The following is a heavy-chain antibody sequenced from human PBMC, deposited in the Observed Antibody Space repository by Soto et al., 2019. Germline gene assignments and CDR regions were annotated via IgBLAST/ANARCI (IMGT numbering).Heavy chain of an antibody. V-gene: IGHV3-30-3*01. Sequence: PGGSLRLSCAASGFTFSSYAMHWVRQAPGKGLEWVAVISYDGSNKYYADSVKGRFTISRDNSKNTLYLQMNSLRAEDTAVYYCAREVQLVWLDPWGQGTLVTVYS. CDR2: ISYDGSNK. D-gene: IGHD6-13*01. CDR3: AREVQLVWLDP. J-gene: IGHJ5*02. CDR1: GFTFSSYA.